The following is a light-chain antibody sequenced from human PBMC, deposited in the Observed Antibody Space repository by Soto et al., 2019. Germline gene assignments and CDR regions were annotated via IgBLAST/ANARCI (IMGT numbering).Light chain of an antibody. J-gene: IGLJ3*02. V-gene: IGLV2-11*01. Sequence: QSALTQPRSVSGSPGQSVTVSCTGTNTDVGGYGYVSWYQQHPAKAPQLLIYDVSERPSGVPDRFSGSKSGNTASLTISGLQAEDEADYYCCSYAGSYTLVFGGGTKLTVL. CDR1: NTDVGGYGY. CDR2: DVS. CDR3: CSYAGSYTLV.